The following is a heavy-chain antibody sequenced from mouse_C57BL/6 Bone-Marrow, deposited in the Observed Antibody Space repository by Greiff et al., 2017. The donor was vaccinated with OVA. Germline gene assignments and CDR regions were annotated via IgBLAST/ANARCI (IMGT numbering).Heavy chain of an antibody. CDR1: GFNIKDDY. J-gene: IGHJ2*01. CDR2: IDPENGDT. CDR3: TTGYYGSSSHYFDY. V-gene: IGHV14-4*01. D-gene: IGHD1-1*01. Sequence: VQLQQSGAELVRPGASVKLSCTASGFNIKDDYMHWVKQRPEQGLEWIGWIDPENGDTESASKFQGKATITADTSSNTAYLQLSSLTSEDTAVYYCTTGYYGSSSHYFDYWGQGTTLTVSS.